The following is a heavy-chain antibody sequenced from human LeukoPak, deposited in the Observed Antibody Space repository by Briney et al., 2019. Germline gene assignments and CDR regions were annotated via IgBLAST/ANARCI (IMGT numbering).Heavy chain of an antibody. Sequence: GGSLRLSCAASGFAFSTYAMSWVRQAPGKGLEWVANIKQDGSEKYYVDSVKGRFTISRDNAKNSLYLQMNSLRAEDTAVYYCAKVRSSVPPAAYNNWGQGTLVTVSS. CDR3: AKVRSSVPPAAYNN. V-gene: IGHV3-7*03. CDR1: GFAFSTYA. D-gene: IGHD1-1*01. CDR2: IKQDGSEK. J-gene: IGHJ4*02.